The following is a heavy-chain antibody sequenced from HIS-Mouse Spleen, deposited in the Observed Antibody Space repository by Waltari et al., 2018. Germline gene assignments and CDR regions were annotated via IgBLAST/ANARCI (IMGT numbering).Heavy chain of an antibody. V-gene: IGHV4-39*07. CDR3: AREIPYSSSWYDWYFDL. CDR1: GCSISSSSYY. CDR2: SYYSGST. J-gene: IGHJ2*01. Sequence: QLQLQESGPGLVKPSETLSLTCTVSGCSISSSSYYWGWILHPPGKGLGWIGSSYYSGSTYYNPSLKSRVTISVDTSKNQFSLKLSSVTAADTAVYYCAREIPYSSSWYDWYFDLWGRGTLVTVSS. D-gene: IGHD6-13*01.